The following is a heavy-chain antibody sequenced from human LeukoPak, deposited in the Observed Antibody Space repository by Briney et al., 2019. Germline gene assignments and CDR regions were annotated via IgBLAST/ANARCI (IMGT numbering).Heavy chain of an antibody. CDR1: GGSFSGYY. D-gene: IGHD6-19*01. Sequence: SETLSLTCAVYGGSFSGYYWSWIRQPPGKGLEWIGEINHSGSTNYNPSLKSRVTISVDTSKNQFSLKLSSVTAADTAVYYCARQSSGWYFGSYYFDYWGQGTLVTVSS. CDR2: INHSGST. V-gene: IGHV4-34*01. CDR3: ARQSSGWYFGSYYFDY. J-gene: IGHJ4*02.